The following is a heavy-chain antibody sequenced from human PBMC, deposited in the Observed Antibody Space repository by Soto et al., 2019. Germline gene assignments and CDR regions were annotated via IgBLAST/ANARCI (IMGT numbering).Heavy chain of an antibody. CDR3: ARVVATVAGPYGMDV. CDR1: GYTFTSYV. D-gene: IGHD6-19*01. J-gene: IGHJ6*02. V-gene: IGHV1-18*01. Sequence: QVKLVQSGAEVKKPGASVKVSCRASGYTFTSYVISWVRQAPAQGLEWMGWISAYNGNTNFAQKLQGRVTMTTDTSTSTAYRELRSLRTDDTAVYYCARVVATVAGPYGMDVWGQGTTVTVSS. CDR2: ISAYNGNT.